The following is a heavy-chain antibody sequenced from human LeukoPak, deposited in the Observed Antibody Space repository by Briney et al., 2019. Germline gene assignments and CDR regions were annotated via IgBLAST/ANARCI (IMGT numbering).Heavy chain of an antibody. CDR2: IIPILGIA. D-gene: IGHD3-22*01. J-gene: IGHJ4*02. CDR1: GGTFSSYA. CDR3: ARGYYYDSSGYYYEVY. V-gene: IGHV1-69*04. Sequence: SVKVSCKASGGTFSSYAISWVRQAPGQGLGWMGRIIPILGIANYAQKFQGRVTITADKSTSTAYMELSSLRSEDTAVYYCARGYYYDSSGYYYEVYWGQGTLVTVSS.